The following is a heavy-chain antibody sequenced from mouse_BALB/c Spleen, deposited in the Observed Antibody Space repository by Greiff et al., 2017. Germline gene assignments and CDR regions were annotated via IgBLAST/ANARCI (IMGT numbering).Heavy chain of an antibody. CDR2: IYWDDDK. V-gene: IGHV8-12*01. J-gene: IGHJ3*01. Sequence: QVTLKESGPGILQPSQTLSLTCSFSGFSLSTSGMGVSWIRQPSGKGLEWLAHIYWDDDKRYNPSLKSRLTISKDTSSNQVFLKITSVDTADTATYYCARSTTATDWFAYWGQGTLVTVSA. CDR1: GFSLSTSGMG. CDR3: ARSTTATDWFAY. D-gene: IGHD1-2*01.